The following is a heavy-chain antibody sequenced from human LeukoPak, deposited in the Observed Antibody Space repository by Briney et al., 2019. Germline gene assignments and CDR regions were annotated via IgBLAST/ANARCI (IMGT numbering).Heavy chain of an antibody. CDR1: GYTFTCYG. V-gene: IGHV1-18*01. CDR3: ARDLGGMEWLSYYYYMDV. J-gene: IGHJ6*03. CDR2: ISAYNGNT. Sequence: ASVKVSCKASGYTFTCYGISWVRQAPGQGLEWMGWISAYNGNTNYAQKLQGRVTMTTDTSTSTACMELRSLRSDDTAVYYCARDLGGMEWLSYYYYMDVWGKGTTVTVSS. D-gene: IGHD3-3*01.